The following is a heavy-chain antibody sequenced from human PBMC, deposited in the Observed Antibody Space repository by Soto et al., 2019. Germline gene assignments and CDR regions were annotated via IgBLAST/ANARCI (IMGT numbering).Heavy chain of an antibody. V-gene: IGHV3-11*06. CDR3: ARSGDNYNVLDY. CDR2: SSNSGTYT. D-gene: IGHD3-10*02. CDR1: GFTFSDYY. Sequence: PGGSLRLSCAASGFTFSDYYMSWIRQAPGKGLEWLSYSSNSGTYTRYADSVKGRSSISIDNAKNSLFVQINSLRGEDTAIYYCARSGDNYNVLDYWGQGTPVTVSS. J-gene: IGHJ4*02.